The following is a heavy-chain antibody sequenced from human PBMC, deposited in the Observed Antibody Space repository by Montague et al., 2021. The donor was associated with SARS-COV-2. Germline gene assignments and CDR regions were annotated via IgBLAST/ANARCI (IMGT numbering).Heavy chain of an antibody. Sequence: SETLSLTCTVSGGSISSSSYYWGWIRQPPGKGLEWIGSIYYSGSTYYNPSLESRVTISADTSKNQFSLKLSSVTAADTAVYYCARVGRQQLVRSSGMDVWGQGTTVTVSS. CDR1: GGSISSSSYY. CDR2: IYYSGST. V-gene: IGHV4-39*07. D-gene: IGHD6-13*01. CDR3: ARVGRQQLVRSSGMDV. J-gene: IGHJ6*02.